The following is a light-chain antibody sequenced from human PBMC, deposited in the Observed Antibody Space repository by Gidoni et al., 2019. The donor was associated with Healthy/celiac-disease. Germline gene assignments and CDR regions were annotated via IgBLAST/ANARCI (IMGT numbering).Light chain of an antibody. CDR3: GTWDSSLSAGV. CDR2: ENN. V-gene: IGLV1-51*02. J-gene: IGLJ3*02. CDR1: SSNIGNNY. Sequence: QPPSVSAAPGQKVTISCSGSSSNIGNNYVSWYQQLPGTAPKLLIYENNKRPSGIPDRFSGSKSGTSATLGITGLQTGDEADYYCGTWDSSLSAGVFGGGTKLTVL.